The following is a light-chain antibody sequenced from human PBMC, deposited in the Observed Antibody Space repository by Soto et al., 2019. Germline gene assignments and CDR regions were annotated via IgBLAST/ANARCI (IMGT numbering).Light chain of an antibody. J-gene: IGKJ1*01. CDR2: KAS. CDR1: QSISSW. Sequence: DIQMTQSPSTLPASVGDRVTITCRASQSISSWLAWYQQKPGKAPKLLIYKASSLESGVPSRFSGSGSGTEFTLTISSLQPDDFATYYCQQYYNYFRTFGQGTKVEIK. CDR3: QQYYNYFRT. V-gene: IGKV1-5*03.